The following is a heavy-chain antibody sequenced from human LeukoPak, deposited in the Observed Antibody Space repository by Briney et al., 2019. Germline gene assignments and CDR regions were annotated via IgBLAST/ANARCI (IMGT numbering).Heavy chain of an antibody. CDR3: AREGEYGDSYY. Sequence: SETLSLTCTVSGDSFSSDSYYWNWIRQAQGKGREWFGNSYRGRTRFNPSLARGVTISLDMSKTKVSLGLTSVTAAGTARYYCAREGEYGDSYYWGQGILVIVSA. V-gene: IGHV4-30-2*01. CDR2: SYRGRT. D-gene: IGHD4-17*01. CDR1: GDSFSSDSYY. J-gene: IGHJ4*02.